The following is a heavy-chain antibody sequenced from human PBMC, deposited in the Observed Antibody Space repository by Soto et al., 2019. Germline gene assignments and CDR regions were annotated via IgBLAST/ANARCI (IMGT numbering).Heavy chain of an antibody. D-gene: IGHD6-13*01. V-gene: IGHV3-30-3*01. CDR1: GFTFSSYA. CDR3: ARVRAAAARRYYYGMDV. CDR2: ISYDGSNK. Sequence: LRLSCAASGFTFSSYAMHWVRQAPGKGLEWVAVISYDGSNKYYADSVKGRFTISRDNSKNTLYLQMNSLRAEDTAVYYCARVRAAAARRYYYGMDVWGQGTTVTVSS. J-gene: IGHJ6*02.